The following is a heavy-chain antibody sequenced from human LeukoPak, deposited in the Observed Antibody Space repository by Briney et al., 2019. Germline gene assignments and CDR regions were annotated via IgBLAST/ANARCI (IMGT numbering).Heavy chain of an antibody. CDR3: ARAREYTVIDF. Sequence: GGSLRLSCAASGFSVSSNYMNWVRQAPGKGLEWVSILYSAGNTYYPDSVEGRFTISRDNSKNTLFLQMDGLRGEDTAVYYCARAREYTVIDFWGQGTLVTVSS. J-gene: IGHJ4*02. D-gene: IGHD2/OR15-2a*01. CDR2: LYSAGNT. CDR1: GFSVSSNY. V-gene: IGHV3-66*02.